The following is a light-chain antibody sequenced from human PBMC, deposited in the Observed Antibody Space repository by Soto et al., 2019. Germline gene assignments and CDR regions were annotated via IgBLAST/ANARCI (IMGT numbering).Light chain of an antibody. CDR3: QQYYSTPRT. CDR1: QSVLYSSDNKNY. J-gene: IGKJ4*01. V-gene: IGKV4-1*01. Sequence: DIVMTQSPDSLAVSLGERATINCKSSQSVLYSSDNKNYLAWYQQKPGQPPKLLIYWASLRGSGVPDRFSGSGSGTDFTLTISSLQAEDVAVYSCQQYYSTPRTFGGGTKVEIK. CDR2: WAS.